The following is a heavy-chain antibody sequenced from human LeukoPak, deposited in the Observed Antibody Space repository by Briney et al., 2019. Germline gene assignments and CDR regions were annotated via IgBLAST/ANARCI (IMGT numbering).Heavy chain of an antibody. CDR1: GFTFSSYA. V-gene: IGHV3-23*01. D-gene: IGHD3-22*01. J-gene: IGHJ4*02. CDR3: AKPRYYDSSGYYTRPYYFDY. Sequence: GGSLRLSCAASGFTFSSYAMSWVRQAPGKGLEWVSAISGSGGSTYYADSVKGRFTISRDNSKNTLCLQMNSLRAEDTAVYYCAKPRYYDSSGYYTRPYYFDYWGQGTLVTVSS. CDR2: ISGSGGST.